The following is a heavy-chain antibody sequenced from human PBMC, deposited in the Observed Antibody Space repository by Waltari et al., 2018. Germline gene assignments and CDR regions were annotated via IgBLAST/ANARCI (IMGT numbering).Heavy chain of an antibody. J-gene: IGHJ6*03. V-gene: IGHV3-21*01. CDR2: IGTNGDYI. Sequence: EVQLVESGGGLVTPGGSLRLPCVASGFHFNSYTMNWVRQAPGKGLEWVSSIGTNGDYIYYADSVKGRFTTSRDNARNSLYLQMTSLRAEDTAVYFCASHFEDYYYYMDVWGKGTTVTVSS. CDR3: ASHFEDYYYYMDV. CDR1: GFHFNSYT.